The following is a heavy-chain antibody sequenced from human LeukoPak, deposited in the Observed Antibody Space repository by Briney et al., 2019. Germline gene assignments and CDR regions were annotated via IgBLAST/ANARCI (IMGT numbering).Heavy chain of an antibody. D-gene: IGHD3-22*01. J-gene: IGHJ4*02. CDR1: GFTFSSYA. CDR2: ISYSGGST. Sequence: GGSLRLSCAASGFTFSSYAMSWVRQAPGKGLEWVSGISYSGGSTYSADSVKGRFTISRDNSKNTLYLQMNSLRAEDTAVYYCARASDYYDSSGDLFDYWGQGTLVTVSS. CDR3: ARASDYYDSSGDLFDY. V-gene: IGHV3-23*01.